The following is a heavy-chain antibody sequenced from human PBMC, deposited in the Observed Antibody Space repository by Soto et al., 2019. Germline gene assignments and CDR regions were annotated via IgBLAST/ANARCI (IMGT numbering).Heavy chain of an antibody. D-gene: IGHD3-3*01. Sequence: ASVKVSCKASGYTFTSYDINWVRQATGQGLEWMGWMNPNSGNTGYAQKFQGRVTMTRNTSISTAYMELSSLRSEDTAVYYCARGFNELEWLLSGYYYYYMDVWGKGTTVTVSS. V-gene: IGHV1-8*01. J-gene: IGHJ6*03. CDR2: MNPNSGNT. CDR1: GYTFTSYD. CDR3: ARGFNELEWLLSGYYYYYMDV.